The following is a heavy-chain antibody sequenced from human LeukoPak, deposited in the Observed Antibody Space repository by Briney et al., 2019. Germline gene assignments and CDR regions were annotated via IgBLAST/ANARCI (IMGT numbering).Heavy chain of an antibody. V-gene: IGHV3-7*01. CDR2: INQDGSEI. J-gene: IGHJ2*01. Sequence: GGSLRLSCAASGFTFSNYWMNWVRQAPGKGLEWLANINQDGSEIYYVDSVKGRFTISRDNGKNSLYLQINSLRADDTAVYYCARDQGSMIVVRTTTWFFDLWGRGTLVTVSS. CDR3: ARDQGSMIVVRTTTWFFDL. CDR1: GFTFSNYW. D-gene: IGHD3-22*01.